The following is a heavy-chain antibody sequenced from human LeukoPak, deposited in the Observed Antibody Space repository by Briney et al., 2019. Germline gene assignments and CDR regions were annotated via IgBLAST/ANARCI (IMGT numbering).Heavy chain of an antibody. CDR1: GFTFSSYW. Sequence: PGGSLRLSCAASGFTFSSYWMSWVRQAPGKGLEWVANIKQDGSEKYYVDSVKGRFTISRDNAKNSLYLQMNSLRAEDTAVYYCARDQYCSSTSCYVYWYYYYYMDVWGKGTTVTVSS. D-gene: IGHD2-2*01. J-gene: IGHJ6*03. CDR2: IKQDGSEK. CDR3: ARDQYCSSTSCYVYWYYYYYMDV. V-gene: IGHV3-7*01.